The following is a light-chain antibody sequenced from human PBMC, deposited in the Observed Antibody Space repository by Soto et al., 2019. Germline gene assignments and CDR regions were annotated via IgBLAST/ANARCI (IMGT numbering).Light chain of an antibody. V-gene: IGKV4-1*01. CDR2: WAS. Sequence: DIVMTQSPDSLAVSLGERATINCKSSQGVLERNNKNYLAWFQQKPGQPPKLLIYWASTRESGVPDRFGGSGSGTNFTLTISSLQTEDVAVYYCQQYYRPPVTFGQGTRLEIK. CDR3: QQYYRPPVT. CDR1: QGVLERNNKNY. J-gene: IGKJ5*01.